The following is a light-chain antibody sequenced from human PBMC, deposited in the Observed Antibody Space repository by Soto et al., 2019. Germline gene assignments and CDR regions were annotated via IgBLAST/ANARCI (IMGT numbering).Light chain of an antibody. CDR2: AVS. CDR3: CSYTVSGTYV. V-gene: IGLV2-14*01. J-gene: IGLJ1*01. CDR1: SSDVGGYNY. Sequence: QSVLTQPASVSGSPGQSITISCTGTSSDVGGYNYVSWYQQHPGKAPKLMIYAVSNRPSGVSNRFSGSKSGNTATLTISGLQAEVEADYYCCSYTVSGTYVFGTGTKLTVL.